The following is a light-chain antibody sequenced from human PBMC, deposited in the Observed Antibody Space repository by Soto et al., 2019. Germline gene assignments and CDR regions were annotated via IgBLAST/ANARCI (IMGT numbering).Light chain of an antibody. V-gene: IGLV1-44*01. CDR1: SSNIGSNT. CDR2: TNN. J-gene: IGLJ2*01. CDR3: AAWDDSLNGPGV. Sequence: QLVLTQPPSTSGTPGQRVTISCSGSSSNIGSNTVKWYQQLPGTAPKLLMYTNNQRPSGVPDRFSGSKSGTSASLAISGLQSEDEADYYCAAWDDSLNGPGVFGGGTQLTVL.